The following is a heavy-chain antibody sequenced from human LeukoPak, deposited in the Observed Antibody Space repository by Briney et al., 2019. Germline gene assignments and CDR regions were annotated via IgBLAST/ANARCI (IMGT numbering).Heavy chain of an antibody. V-gene: IGHV1-46*01. CDR3: ARDIKEAYCGGDCYSNGMDV. J-gene: IGHJ6*02. Sequence: ASVKVSCTASGYTFTSYYMHWVRQAPGQGLEWMGIINPSGGSTSYAQKFQGRVTMTRDTSTSTVYMELSSLRSEDMAVYYCARDIKEAYCGGDCYSNGMDVWGQGTTVTVSS. CDR1: GYTFTSYY. D-gene: IGHD2-21*02. CDR2: INPSGGST.